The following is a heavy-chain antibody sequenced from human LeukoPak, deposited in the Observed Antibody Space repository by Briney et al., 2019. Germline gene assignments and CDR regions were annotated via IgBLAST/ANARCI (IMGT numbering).Heavy chain of an antibody. CDR3: AGSSILRRPTSPAV. J-gene: IGHJ6*04. CDR2: IYYSGST. D-gene: IGHD4-17*01. V-gene: IGHV4-59*08. CDR1: SGSISSYY. Sequence: ASETLSLTCTVSSGSISSYYWSWIRQPPGKGLEWIGYIYYSGSTNYNPSLKSRVTISVDTSKNQFSLKLSSVTAADTAVYYCAGSSILRRPTSPAVGGKGTTVTVSS.